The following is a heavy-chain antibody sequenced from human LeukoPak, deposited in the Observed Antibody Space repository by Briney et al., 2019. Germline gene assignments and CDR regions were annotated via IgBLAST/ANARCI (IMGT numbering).Heavy chain of an antibody. CDR2: IYHSGST. J-gene: IGHJ3*02. D-gene: IGHD6-6*01. CDR3: ARTSIAARRANAFDI. Sequence: PSQTLSLTCTVSGGSISSGGYSWSWIRQPPGKGLEWIGYIYHSGSTYYNPSLKSRVTISVDRSKNQFSLKLSSVTAADTAVYYCARTSIAARRANAFDIWGQGTMVTVSS. CDR1: GGSISSGGYS. V-gene: IGHV4-30-2*01.